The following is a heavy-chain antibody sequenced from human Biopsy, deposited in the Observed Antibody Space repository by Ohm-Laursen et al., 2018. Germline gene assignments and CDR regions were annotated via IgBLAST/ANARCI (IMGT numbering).Heavy chain of an antibody. CDR3: ARDGIVGARFNAFDI. CDR1: GFTFSSYA. J-gene: IGHJ3*02. V-gene: IGHV3-23*01. Sequence: SLRLSCTASGFTFSSYAMTWVRQAPGKGLEWVSVINTSGGSTHYAVSVKGRFTISRDDAKNSLYLQMNSLRAEDTAVYYCARDGIVGARFNAFDIWGQGTMVTVSS. D-gene: IGHD1-26*01. CDR2: INTSGGST.